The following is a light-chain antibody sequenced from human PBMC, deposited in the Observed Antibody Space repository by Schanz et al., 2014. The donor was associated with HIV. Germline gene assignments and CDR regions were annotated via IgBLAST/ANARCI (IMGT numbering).Light chain of an antibody. CDR1: SSDVGSYNL. CDR2: EVS. Sequence: QSVLTQPASVSGSPGQSITISCTGTSSDVGSYNLVSWYQQHPGKAPKLMIYEVSKRPSGVSNRFSGAKSGNTASLTISGLQAEDEADYYCSSHAGSDNYVLFGGGTKLTVL. V-gene: IGLV2-23*02. J-gene: IGLJ2*01. CDR3: SSHAGSDNYVL.